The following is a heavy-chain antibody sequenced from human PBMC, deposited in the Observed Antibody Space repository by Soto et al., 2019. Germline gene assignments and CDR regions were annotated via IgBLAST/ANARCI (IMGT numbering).Heavy chain of an antibody. Sequence: SQTLSLTCVISGDSVSSNSAGWNWIRQSPSRGLEWLGRTFYRSKWYNDYAVSLKGRISINADTSKNQFSLNLTSVTAADTAVYYCARAPPGPSPRWVLWGQGTTVTVSS. CDR3: ARAPPGPSPRWVL. D-gene: IGHD3-10*01. J-gene: IGHJ6*02. V-gene: IGHV6-1*01. CDR2: TFYRSKWYN. CDR1: GDSVSSNSAG.